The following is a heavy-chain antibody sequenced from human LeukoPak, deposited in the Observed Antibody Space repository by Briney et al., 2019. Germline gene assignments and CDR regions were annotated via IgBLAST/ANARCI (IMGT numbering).Heavy chain of an antibody. CDR1: GGSFSGYY. Sequence: SETLSLTCAVYGGSFSGYYWSWIRQPPGKGLEWIGEINHSGSTNYNPSLKSRVTISVDSSKNQFSLKLSSVTAADTAVYYCARHFNRGGFDYWGQGTLVTVSS. V-gene: IGHV4-34*01. CDR3: ARHFNRGGFDY. D-gene: IGHD2/OR15-2a*01. CDR2: INHSGST. J-gene: IGHJ4*02.